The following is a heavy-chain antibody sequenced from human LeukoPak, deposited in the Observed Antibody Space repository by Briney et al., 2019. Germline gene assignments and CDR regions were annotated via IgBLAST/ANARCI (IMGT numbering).Heavy chain of an antibody. V-gene: IGHV4-34*01. D-gene: IGHD6-13*01. Sequence: SEALSLTCAVYGGPFSGYYWSWIRQPPGKGLEWIGEINHSGSTNYNPSLKSRVTISVDTSKNQFSLKLSSVTAADTAVYYCARAPPSAAGRRRPFDPWGQGTLVTVSS. J-gene: IGHJ5*02. CDR3: ARAPPSAAGRRRPFDP. CDR1: GGPFSGYY. CDR2: INHSGST.